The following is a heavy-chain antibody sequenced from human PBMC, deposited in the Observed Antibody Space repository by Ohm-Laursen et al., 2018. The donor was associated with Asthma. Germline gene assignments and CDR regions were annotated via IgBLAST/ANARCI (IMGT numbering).Heavy chain of an antibody. V-gene: IGHV1-2*06. J-gene: IGHJ4*02. CDR1: GYTFTGYY. CDR2: INPNSGGT. CDR3: ARGKVGVD. Sequence: ASVKVSCKASGYTFTGYYMHWVRQAPGQGLEWMGRINPNSGGTNYAQKFQGRVTMRRDASISTAYLELSRLGSDDTAVYYCARGKVGVDWGQGTLVTVSS. D-gene: IGHD1-26*01.